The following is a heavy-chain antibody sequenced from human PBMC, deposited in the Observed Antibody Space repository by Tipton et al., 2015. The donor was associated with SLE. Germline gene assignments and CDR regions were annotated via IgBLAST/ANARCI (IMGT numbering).Heavy chain of an antibody. CDR3: TRELIRPPYYMDV. Sequence: TLSLTCIVSDDSLRSISFQWDWIRQSPGKGLEWIGTISHSGDTHCNPSLKSRVTLSVDTSQSQFSVKLTSVTAADTAVYYCTRELIRPPYYMDVWGKGTTVTVSS. J-gene: IGHJ6*03. CDR1: DDSLRSISFQ. V-gene: IGHV4-39*07. CDR2: ISHSGDT.